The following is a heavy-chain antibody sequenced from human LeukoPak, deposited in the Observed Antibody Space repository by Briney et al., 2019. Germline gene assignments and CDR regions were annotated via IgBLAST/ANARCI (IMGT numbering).Heavy chain of an antibody. CDR2: INHSGST. J-gene: IGHJ5*02. Sequence: SETLSLTCAVYGGSFSGYYWSWIRQPPGKGLEWIGEINHSGSTNYNPSLNSRVTISVDTSKNQFSLKLSSVTAADTAVYYCARGKYCSSTSCYSMANWFDPWGQGTLVTVSS. V-gene: IGHV4-34*01. CDR1: GGSFSGYY. CDR3: ARGKYCSSTSCYSMANWFDP. D-gene: IGHD2-2*01.